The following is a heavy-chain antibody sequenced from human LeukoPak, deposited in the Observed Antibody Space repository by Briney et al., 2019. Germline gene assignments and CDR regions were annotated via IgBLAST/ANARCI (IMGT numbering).Heavy chain of an antibody. CDR1: GYTFTSYG. J-gene: IGHJ3*02. V-gene: IGHV1-18*01. CDR2: ISAYNGNT. Sequence: ASVKVSCKASGYTFTSYGISWVRQAPGQGLEWMGWISAYNGNTNYAQKLQGRVTMTTDTSTSTAYMELGSLRSDDTAVYYCARQGHIGAAGPGSGAFDIWGQGTMVTVSS. D-gene: IGHD6-13*01. CDR3: ARQGHIGAAGPGSGAFDI.